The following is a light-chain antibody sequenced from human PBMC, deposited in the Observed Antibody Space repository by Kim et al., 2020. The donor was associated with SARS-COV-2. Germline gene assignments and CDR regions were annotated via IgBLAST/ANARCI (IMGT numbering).Light chain of an antibody. CDR3: QQYYHTPLT. CDR1: QSILYTSSNKNY. CDR2: WAS. Sequence: DIVMTQSPDSLAVSLGERATINCKSSQSILYTSSNKNYLAWYQQKPGQPPKLLISWASTRESGVPDRFSGSGSGTDFTLTISSLQAEDVAVYYCQQYYHTPLTFGGGTKVDIK. V-gene: IGKV4-1*01. J-gene: IGKJ4*01.